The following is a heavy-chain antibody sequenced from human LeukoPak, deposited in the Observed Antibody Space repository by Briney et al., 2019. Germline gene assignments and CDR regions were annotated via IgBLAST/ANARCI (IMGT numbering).Heavy chain of an antibody. V-gene: IGHV4-34*01. CDR1: IDSFSNYH. CDR3: ARGQGATVPQVGKNWFDP. CDR2: VNEVGGT. Sequence: SETLSLTCAVYIDSFSNYHWNWIRQTPSKGLEWIGEVNEVGGTNISPSLRNRVILSVDTSKNPFFLKLISVTVADTAVYYCARGQGATVPQVGKNWFDPWGQGTRVTVSS. D-gene: IGHD1-26*01. J-gene: IGHJ5*02.